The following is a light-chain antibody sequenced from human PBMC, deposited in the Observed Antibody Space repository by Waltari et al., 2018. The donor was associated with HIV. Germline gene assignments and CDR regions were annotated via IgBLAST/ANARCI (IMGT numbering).Light chain of an antibody. CDR2: SNN. CDR3: SSWDVSLNGWV. CDR1: SPNIGSNS. Sequence: HFVLTQPPSASWTPGQRVTISCSGGSPNIGSNSVNWYKLVPGTAPKVLIYSNNHRPSGVPDRFSASKSGSSTSLAISGLQSEDEADYYCSSWDVSLNGWVFGGGTKLTVL. V-gene: IGLV1-44*01. J-gene: IGLJ3*02.